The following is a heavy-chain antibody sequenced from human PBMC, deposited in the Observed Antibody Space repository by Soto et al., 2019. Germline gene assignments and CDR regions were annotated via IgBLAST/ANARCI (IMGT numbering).Heavy chain of an antibody. CDR1: GGTFINYA. V-gene: IGHV1-69*12. Sequence: QVQLVQSGTEVKKPGSSVKVSCEASGGTFINYAFTWVRQAPGQGLEWMGGITPIFGTRNYAQKFQGRVTITADESTSTVYMEWSSLKSEDTAVYYCARDQGLVADRTTTNWLDPWGQGTLVTVSS. CDR2: ITPIFGTR. J-gene: IGHJ5*02. CDR3: ARDQGLVADRTTTNWLDP. D-gene: IGHD6-13*01.